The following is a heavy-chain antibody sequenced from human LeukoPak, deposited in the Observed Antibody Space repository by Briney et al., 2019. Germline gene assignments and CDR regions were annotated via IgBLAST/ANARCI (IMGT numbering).Heavy chain of an antibody. Sequence: GASVKVSCKASGYTFTNYAMHWVRQAPGQRLEWMGWINAGNGNTKYPQKFQGRVTITRDTSASTAYMELSSLKSEDTAVYYCARGSGVRGATFGYWGQGTLVTVSS. CDR3: ARGSGVRGATFGY. J-gene: IGHJ4*02. D-gene: IGHD1-26*01. V-gene: IGHV1-3*01. CDR2: INAGNGNT. CDR1: GYTFTNYA.